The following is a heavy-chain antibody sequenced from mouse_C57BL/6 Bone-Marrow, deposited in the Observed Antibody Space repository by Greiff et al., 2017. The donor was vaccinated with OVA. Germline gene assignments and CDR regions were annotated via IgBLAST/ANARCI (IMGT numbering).Heavy chain of an antibody. CDR2: IYPGNSDT. D-gene: IGHD2-5*01. J-gene: IGHJ2*01. V-gene: IGHV1-5*01. Sequence: EVQLQQSGTVLARPGASVKMSCKTSGYTFTSYWMHWVKQRPGQGLEWIGAIYPGNSDTSYNQKFKGKAKLTAVTSASTAYMELSSLTNEDSAVYYCTRLESNYLYYFDYWGQGTTRTVSS. CDR1: GYTFTSYW. CDR3: TRLESNYLYYFDY.